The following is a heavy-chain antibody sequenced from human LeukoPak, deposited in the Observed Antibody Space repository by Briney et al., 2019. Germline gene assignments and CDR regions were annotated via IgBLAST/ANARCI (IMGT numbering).Heavy chain of an antibody. Sequence: GGSLRLSCAASGFTFSSYAMHWVRQAPGKGLGWVAVISYDGSNKYYADSVKGRFTISRDNSKNTLYLQMNSLRAEDTAIYYCAKGDGILLWFGESIQGAFDIWGQGTMVTVSS. CDR1: GFTFSSYA. CDR3: AKGDGILLWFGESIQGAFDI. D-gene: IGHD3-10*01. J-gene: IGHJ3*02. CDR2: ISYDGSNK. V-gene: IGHV3-30-3*01.